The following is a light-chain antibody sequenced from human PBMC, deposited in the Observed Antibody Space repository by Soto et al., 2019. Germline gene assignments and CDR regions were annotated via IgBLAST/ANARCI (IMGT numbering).Light chain of an antibody. CDR1: RSVSSRY. Sequence: EIVLTQSPGTLSLSPGERATLSCRASRSVSSRYLAWYQQKPGQAPRLLIYGASSRTTAIPDRFSGSGSGTDFTLTITGLEPEDFGVYHCHQYGYSPNTFGQGTKLEIK. CDR2: GAS. J-gene: IGKJ2*01. CDR3: HQYGYSPNT. V-gene: IGKV3-20*01.